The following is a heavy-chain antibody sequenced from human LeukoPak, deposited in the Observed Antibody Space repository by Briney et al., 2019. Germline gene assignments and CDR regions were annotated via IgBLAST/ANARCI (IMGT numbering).Heavy chain of an antibody. CDR1: GFTFSSYGMN. Sequence: LRLSCAASGFTFSSYGMNWIRQPPGKGLEWIGYIYYSGSTYYNPSLKSRVSISIAMSKTQFSLKLSSVTAADTAVYYCARGVGFVDLWGQGTQVTVSS. V-gene: IGHV4-30-4*08. CDR2: IYYSGST. CDR3: ARGVGFVDL. J-gene: IGHJ5*02. D-gene: IGHD1-26*01.